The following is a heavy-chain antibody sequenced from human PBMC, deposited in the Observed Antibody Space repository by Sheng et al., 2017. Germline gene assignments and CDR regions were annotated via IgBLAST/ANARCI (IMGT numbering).Heavy chain of an antibody. D-gene: IGHD2-15*01. CDR1: GFTFSSYE. Sequence: EVQLVESGEAWYSLEGPLRLSCAASGFTFSSYEMNWVRQAPGKGLEWVSYISSSGSTIYYADSVKGRFTISRDNAKNSLYLQMNSLRAEDTAVYYCASKGDCSGGSCYSVSHYYGMDVWGQGTTVTVSS. V-gene: IGHV3-48*03. CDR3: ASKGDCSGGSCYSVSHYYGMDV. CDR2: ISSSGSTI. J-gene: IGHJ6*02.